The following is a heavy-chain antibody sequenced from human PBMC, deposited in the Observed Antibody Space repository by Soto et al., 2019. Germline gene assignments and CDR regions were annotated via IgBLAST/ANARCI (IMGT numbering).Heavy chain of an antibody. D-gene: IGHD3-22*01. J-gene: IGHJ3*02. CDR3: AGYYDSSGYNAFDI. CDR2: ISYDGSNK. V-gene: IGHV3-30*03. Sequence: GGSLRLSCAASGFTFSSYGMHWVRQAPGKGLEWVAVISYDGSNKYYADSVKGRFTISRDNSKNTLYLQMNSLRAEDTAVYYCAGYYDSSGYNAFDIWDQGTMVTV. CDR1: GFTFSSYG.